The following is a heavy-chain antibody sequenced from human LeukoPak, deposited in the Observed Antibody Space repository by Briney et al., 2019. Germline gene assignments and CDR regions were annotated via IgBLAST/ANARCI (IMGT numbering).Heavy chain of an antibody. CDR2: IIPIFGTA. J-gene: IGHJ4*02. Sequence: GASVKVSCKASGGTFSSYAISWVRQAPGQGLEWMGGIIPIFGTANYAQKFQGRVTITADKSTSTAYMELSSLRSEDTAVYYCARSGRRCSGGSCYKPPGYWGQGTLVTVSS. CDR1: GGTFSSYA. D-gene: IGHD2-15*01. CDR3: ARSGRRCSGGSCYKPPGY. V-gene: IGHV1-69*06.